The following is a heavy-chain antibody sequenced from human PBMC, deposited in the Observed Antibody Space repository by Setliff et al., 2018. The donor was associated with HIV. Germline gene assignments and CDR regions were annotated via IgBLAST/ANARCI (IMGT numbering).Heavy chain of an antibody. D-gene: IGHD3-9*01. J-gene: IGHJ3*02. CDR2: ISPYNGNT. V-gene: IGHV1-18*01. CDR1: GYTFSTYS. CDR3: ARAFQHFEYAFDI. Sequence: ASVKVSCKASGYTFSTYSISWVRQAPGQGLEWLGWISPYNGNTKYAEKFQGRVTMTTDTSTSTAYMDLRSLRSDDTAVYYCARAFQHFEYAFDIWGQGTLVTVSS.